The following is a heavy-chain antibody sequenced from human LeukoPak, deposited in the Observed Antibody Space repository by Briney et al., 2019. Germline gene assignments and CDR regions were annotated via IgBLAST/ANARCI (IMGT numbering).Heavy chain of an antibody. J-gene: IGHJ4*02. CDR2: ISSGAGTI. CDR1: GFTFSSYE. V-gene: IGHV3-48*03. D-gene: IGHD6-19*01. Sequence: GGSLRLSCAASGFTFSSYEMNWVRQAPGKGLEWVSYISSGAGTIYYADSVKGRFTISRDNAKNSLYLQMDSLSAEDTAFYYCAKNLGSGWYFPFDYWGQGTLVTVSS. CDR3: AKNLGSGWYFPFDY.